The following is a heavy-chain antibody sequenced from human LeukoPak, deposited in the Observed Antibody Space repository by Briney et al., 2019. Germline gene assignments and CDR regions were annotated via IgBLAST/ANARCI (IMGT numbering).Heavy chain of an antibody. V-gene: IGHV4-59*12. CDR2: IYYSGST. CDR1: GGSISSYY. Sequence: SETLSLTCTVSGGSISSYYWSWIRQPPGKGLEWIGSIYYSGSTYYNPSLKSLVTISVDTSKNQFSLKLSSVTAADTAVYYCARDPPNGGANLFDPWGQGTLVTVSS. D-gene: IGHD4/OR15-4a*01. J-gene: IGHJ5*02. CDR3: ARDPPNGGANLFDP.